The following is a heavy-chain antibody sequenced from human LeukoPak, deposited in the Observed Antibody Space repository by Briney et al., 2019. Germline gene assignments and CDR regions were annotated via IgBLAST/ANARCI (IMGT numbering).Heavy chain of an antibody. V-gene: IGHV1-18*04. CDR1: GYTFTSYG. Sequence: EASVKVSCKASGYTFTSYGISWVRQAPGQGLEWMGWISAYNGNTNYAQKLQGRVTMTTDTSTSTAYMELRSLRSDDTAVYYCARDPHPVGLGYCSGGSCYRNYYGMDVWGKGTTVTVSS. CDR3: ARDPHPVGLGYCSGGSCYRNYYGMDV. CDR2: ISAYNGNT. J-gene: IGHJ6*04. D-gene: IGHD2-15*01.